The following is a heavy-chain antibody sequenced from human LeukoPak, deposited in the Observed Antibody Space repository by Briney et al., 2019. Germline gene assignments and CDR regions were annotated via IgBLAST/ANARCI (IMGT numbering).Heavy chain of an antibody. CDR2: IKQDGSET. CDR3: AREVDTAMAAYYYYGMDV. V-gene: IGHV3-7*01. D-gene: IGHD5-18*01. J-gene: IGHJ6*02. CDR1: RFTLSNYW. Sequence: PGGSLRLSCAASRFTLSNYWMSWVRQAPGKGLEWVANIKQDGSETYYVDSVKGRFTISRDNAKNSLSLQMNSLRAEDTAVYYCAREVDTAMAAYYYYGMDVWGQGTTVTVSS.